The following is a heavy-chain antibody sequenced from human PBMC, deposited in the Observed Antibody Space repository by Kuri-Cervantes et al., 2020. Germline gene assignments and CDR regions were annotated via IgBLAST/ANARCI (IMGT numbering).Heavy chain of an antibody. CDR1: GFTFSNAW. J-gene: IGHJ5*02. V-gene: IGHV3-9*01. CDR3: AKDPSRFGELSPWFDP. CDR2: ISWNSGSI. D-gene: IGHD3-10*01. Sequence: GGSLRLSCAASGFTFSNAWMSWVRQAPGKGLEWVSGISWNSGSIGYADSVKGRFTISRDNAKNSLYLQMNSLRAEDTALYYCAKDPSRFGELSPWFDPWGQGTLVTVSS.